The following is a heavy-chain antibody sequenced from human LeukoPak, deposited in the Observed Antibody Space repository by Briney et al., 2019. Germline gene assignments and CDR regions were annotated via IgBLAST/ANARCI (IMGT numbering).Heavy chain of an antibody. V-gene: IGHV7-4-1*02. Sequence: ASVKVSCKASGYTFTSYAMNWVRQAPGQGLEWMGWINTNAGNPTYAQGFTGRFVFSLDTSVSTAYLQISSLKAGDTAVYYCARDPGRQYYYYYGMDVWGQGTTVTVSS. J-gene: IGHJ6*02. CDR1: GYTFTSYA. CDR2: INTNAGNP. D-gene: IGHD2-8*02. CDR3: ARDPGRQYYYYYGMDV.